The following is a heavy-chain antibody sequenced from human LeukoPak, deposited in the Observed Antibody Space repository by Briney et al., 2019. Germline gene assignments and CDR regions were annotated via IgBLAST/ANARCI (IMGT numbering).Heavy chain of an antibody. Sequence: GGSLRLSCAASGFTFSSYSIHWVRQAPGKGLEWVSYISSSSSSINYADSVKGRFTISRDNAKNSLYLQVNSLRDEDTAVYYCARDWSPYGMDVWGQGTTVTVSS. CDR2: ISSSSSSI. CDR1: GFTFSSYS. V-gene: IGHV3-48*02. CDR3: ARDWSPYGMDV. J-gene: IGHJ6*02.